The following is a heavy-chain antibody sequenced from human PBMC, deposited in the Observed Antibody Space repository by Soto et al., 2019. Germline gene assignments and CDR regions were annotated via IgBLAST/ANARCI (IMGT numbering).Heavy chain of an antibody. CDR2: LSPTTGGT. CDR1: GNTLTSFY. D-gene: IGHD2-21*02. Sequence: ASVKVSCKTSGNTLTSFYIHWVRQAPGQGLEWVGRLSPTTGGTNYAQHFQGRVTVTWDMSTFTAYMELSSLIYEDTAVYYCARPPGYVSDWYYFDTWGQGTQVTVSS. CDR3: ARPPGYVSDWYYFDT. J-gene: IGHJ4*02. V-gene: IGHV1-2*02.